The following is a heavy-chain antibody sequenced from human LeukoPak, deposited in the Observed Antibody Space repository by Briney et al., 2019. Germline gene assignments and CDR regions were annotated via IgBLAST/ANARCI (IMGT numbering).Heavy chain of an antibody. CDR3: VAVAGTGDY. Sequence: PSGTLSLTCTVSGGSISSYYWSWIRQPPGKRLEWIGRICTSGSTNYNPSLKSRVTISVDTSKNQFSLKLSSVTAADTAVYYCVAVAGTGDYWGQGTLVTVSS. J-gene: IGHJ4*02. V-gene: IGHV4-4*08. CDR2: ICTSGST. CDR1: GGSISSYY. D-gene: IGHD6-19*01.